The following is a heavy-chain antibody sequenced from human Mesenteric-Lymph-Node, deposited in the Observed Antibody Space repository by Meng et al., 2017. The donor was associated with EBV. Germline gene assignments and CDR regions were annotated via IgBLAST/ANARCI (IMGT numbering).Heavy chain of an antibody. CDR3: ARDLGSGI. CDR2: MYYTGSG. J-gene: IGHJ4*02. V-gene: IGHV4-61*01. CDR1: VGSVSTGSYY. Sequence: VWGPGRVKPSETLSLTWMLSVGSVSTGSYYWSWIRQPPGKGLEWIGYMYYTGSGNYIPSLKSRVTILVDTSKNQFFLRLSSVTAADTAVYYCARDLGSGIWGQGMLVTVSS. D-gene: IGHD3-16*01.